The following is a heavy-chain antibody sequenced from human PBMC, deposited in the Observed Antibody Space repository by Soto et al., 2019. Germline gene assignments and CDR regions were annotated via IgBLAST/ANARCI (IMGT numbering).Heavy chain of an antibody. CDR1: GDSISSSSYY. CDR2: IYYSGTT. Sequence: SETLSLTCIVSGDSISSSSYYWVWIRQPPGKGLEWIGSIYYSGTTYYNPSLESRVTISIDTSKNQFSLKVSSLTAADTAMYYCAKTGPYDILTYWYFDLWGRGTLVTVSS. D-gene: IGHD3-9*01. V-gene: IGHV4-39*01. CDR3: AKTGPYDILTYWYFDL. J-gene: IGHJ2*01.